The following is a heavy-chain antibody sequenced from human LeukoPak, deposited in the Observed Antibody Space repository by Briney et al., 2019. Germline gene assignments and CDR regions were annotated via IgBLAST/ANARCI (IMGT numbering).Heavy chain of an antibody. J-gene: IGHJ4*02. CDR2: ISSSGSTI. CDR3: ARDAAGLDY. V-gene: IGHV3-48*03. Sequence: PGGSLRLSCAASGFTFSSYEMNWVRQAPGKGLEWVSYISSSGSTIYYADSVKGRFTISRDNAKNTLYLQMNSLRGEDTGVYYCARDAAGLDYWGQGTLVTVSS. CDR1: GFTFSSYE. D-gene: IGHD1-14*01.